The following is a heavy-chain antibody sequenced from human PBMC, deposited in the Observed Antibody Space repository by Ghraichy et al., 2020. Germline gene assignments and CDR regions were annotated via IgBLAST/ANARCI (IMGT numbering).Heavy chain of an antibody. CDR1: GGSISSYY. Sequence: SETLSLTCTVSGGSISSYYWSWIRQPPGKGLEWIGYIYYSGSTNYNPSLKSRVTISVDTSKNQFSLKLSSVTAADTAVYYCARHQRRPQWLPPLDYWGQGTLVTVSS. J-gene: IGHJ4*02. D-gene: IGHD6-19*01. CDR2: IYYSGST. CDR3: ARHQRRPQWLPPLDY. V-gene: IGHV4-59*08.